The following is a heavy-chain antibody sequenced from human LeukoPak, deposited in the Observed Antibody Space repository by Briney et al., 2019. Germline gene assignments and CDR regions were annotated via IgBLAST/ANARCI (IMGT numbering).Heavy chain of an antibody. Sequence: XXTSGSTNYNPSLKSRVTISVDTSKNQFSLKLSSVTAADTAVYYCARGRTRYSGSYQPPSYFDYWGQGTLVTVSS. D-gene: IGHD1-26*01. CDR3: ARGRTRYSGSYQPPSYFDY. J-gene: IGHJ4*02. CDR2: XXTSGST. V-gene: IGHV4-61*02.